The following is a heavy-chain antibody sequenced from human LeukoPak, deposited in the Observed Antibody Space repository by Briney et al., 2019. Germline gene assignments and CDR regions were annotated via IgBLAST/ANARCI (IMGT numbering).Heavy chain of an antibody. Sequence: GGSLRLSCAVSGFTFSSYWMYWVRQAPGKGLVWVSRITSDGSSTFYADPVKGRFTISRDNAKNTLYLQMNSLRAEDTAVYYCAGRRRDGYNYSDYWGQGTLVTVSS. CDR2: ITSDGSST. D-gene: IGHD5-24*01. J-gene: IGHJ4*02. CDR1: GFTFSSYW. CDR3: AGRRRDGYNYSDY. V-gene: IGHV3-74*01.